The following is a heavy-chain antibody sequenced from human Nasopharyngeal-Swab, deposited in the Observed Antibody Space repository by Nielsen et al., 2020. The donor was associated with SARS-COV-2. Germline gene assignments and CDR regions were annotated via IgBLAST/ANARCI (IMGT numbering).Heavy chain of an antibody. D-gene: IGHD6-13*01. CDR1: GFTFSSYA. Sequence: GASLKISCAASGFTFSSYAMTWVRQAPGKGLEWVSAISGGGDRTYYAESVRGRFTISRDNSKNALYLQMNSLRAEDTAVYYCAKEERSSSWYVTFDYWGQGTLVTVSS. V-gene: IGHV3-23*01. CDR2: ISGGGDRT. CDR3: AKEERSSSWYVTFDY. J-gene: IGHJ4*02.